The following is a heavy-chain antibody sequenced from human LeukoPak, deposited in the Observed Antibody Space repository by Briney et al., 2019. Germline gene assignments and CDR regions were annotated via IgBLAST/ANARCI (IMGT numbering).Heavy chain of an antibody. CDR1: GFTFSSYS. V-gene: IGHV3-21*05. CDR3: ARDRGSSWDRRRDFYI. CDR2: ISSSSSYI. J-gene: IGHJ3*02. Sequence: PGGSLRLSCAASGFTFSSYSMNWVRQAPGKGLEWVSYISSSSSYIYYADSVKGRFTISRDNAKNSLYLQMNSLRAEDTAVYYCARDRGSSWDRRRDFYIWGQETIVT. D-gene: IGHD6-13*01.